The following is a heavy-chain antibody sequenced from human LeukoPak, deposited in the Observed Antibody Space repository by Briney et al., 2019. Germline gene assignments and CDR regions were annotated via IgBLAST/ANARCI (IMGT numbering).Heavy chain of an antibody. CDR1: GYTFIDYF. Sequence: ASVKVSCKASGYTFIDYFVHWVRQAPGQGLEWMGRINPNSGGTNYAQKFQGRVTMTRDTSISTAYMELSRLRSDDTAVYYCARDARDSSSSYTNFDYWGQGTLVTVSS. D-gene: IGHD6-6*01. J-gene: IGHJ4*02. V-gene: IGHV1-2*06. CDR2: INPNSGGT. CDR3: ARDARDSSSSYTNFDY.